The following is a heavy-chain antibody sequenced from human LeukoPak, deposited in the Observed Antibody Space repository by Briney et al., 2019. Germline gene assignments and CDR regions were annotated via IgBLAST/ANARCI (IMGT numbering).Heavy chain of an antibody. Sequence: PSETLSLTCTVSGGSISSYYWSWIRQPPEKGLEWIGYFYYSGSTNYNPSLKSRVTISVDTSKNQFSLKLSSVTAADTAVYYCARDLKQQLVLGAFDIWGQGTMVTVSS. J-gene: IGHJ3*02. CDR3: ARDLKQQLVLGAFDI. CDR2: FYYSGST. V-gene: IGHV4-59*01. D-gene: IGHD6-13*01. CDR1: GGSISSYY.